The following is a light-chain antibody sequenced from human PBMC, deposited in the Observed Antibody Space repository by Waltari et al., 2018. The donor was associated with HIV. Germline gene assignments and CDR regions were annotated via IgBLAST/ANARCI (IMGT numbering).Light chain of an antibody. J-gene: IGLJ1*01. V-gene: IGLV2-14*01. Sequence: QPALTHPPSLSGSPGESITISFAGTTSYVGGYSYVSWYQQHTGKAPTLIIYEVTNRPSGISNRFSGSKSGNTASLTITGLQAADEADYYCSSYTTSSAPFVFGTGTKVTV. CDR3: SSYTTSSAPFV. CDR2: EVT. CDR1: TSYVGGYSY.